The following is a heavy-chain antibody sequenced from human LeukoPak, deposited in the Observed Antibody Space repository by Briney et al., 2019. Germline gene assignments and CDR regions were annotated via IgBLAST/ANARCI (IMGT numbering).Heavy chain of an antibody. CDR2: IIPIFGTA. V-gene: IGHV1-69*13. CDR1: GGTFSSYA. D-gene: IGHD6-13*01. J-gene: IGHJ6*02. Sequence: GASVKVSCKASGGTFSSYAISWVRQAPGQGLEWMGGIIPIFGTANYAQKFQGRVTITADESTSTAYMELSSLRSEDTAVYYCARDQKVYSSSWYWSPLNYYYYGMDVWGQGTTVTVSS. CDR3: ARDQKVYSSSWYWSPLNYYYYGMDV.